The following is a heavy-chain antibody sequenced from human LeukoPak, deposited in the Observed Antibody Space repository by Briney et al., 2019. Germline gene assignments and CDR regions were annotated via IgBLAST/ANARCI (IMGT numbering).Heavy chain of an antibody. CDR2: ISWNSGIM. CDR1: GFIFDDYA. D-gene: IGHD5-12*01. CDR3: GKDRMGAYVTIPDC. Sequence: GRSLRLSCTASGFIFDDYAMHWVRQVPGKGLEWVSGISWNSGIMGYADSVKGRFTISRDKNSVYLQMNSLRADDTALYYCGKDRMGAYVTIPDCRGQGTLVTVSS. V-gene: IGHV3-9*01. J-gene: IGHJ4*02.